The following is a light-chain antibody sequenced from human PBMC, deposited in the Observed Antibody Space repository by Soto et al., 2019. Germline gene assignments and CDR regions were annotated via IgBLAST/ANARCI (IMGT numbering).Light chain of an antibody. V-gene: IGKV3D-15*01. Sequence: EIVMTQSPATLSVSPGERVTLSCRASQSVSYNLAWYQQKPGQAPRLLVYGLSTRATGIPARFSSSGSGTEFTLTISSMRSEDFAIYYCQQYNDWPRTFGPGTKVDFK. CDR1: QSVSYN. J-gene: IGKJ3*01. CDR3: QQYNDWPRT. CDR2: GLS.